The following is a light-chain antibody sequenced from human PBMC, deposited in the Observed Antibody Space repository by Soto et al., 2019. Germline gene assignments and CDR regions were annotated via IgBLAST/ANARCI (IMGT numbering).Light chain of an antibody. J-gene: IGLJ1*01. CDR2: GNL. CDR3: QSHDSSLSGYV. CDR1: SSDIGAGYD. V-gene: IGLV1-40*01. Sequence: QSVLTQPPSASGAPGQRVTISCTGSSSDIGAGYDVHWYQQLPGTAPKLLIYGNLNRPSGVPDRFSGSKSGTSASLAITGLQAEDEADYYCQSHDSSLSGYVFGTGTKVTVL.